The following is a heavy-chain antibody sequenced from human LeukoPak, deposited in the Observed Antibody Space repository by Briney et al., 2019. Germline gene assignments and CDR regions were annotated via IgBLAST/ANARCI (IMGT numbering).Heavy chain of an antibody. CDR3: ARAITIFGELI. J-gene: IGHJ3*02. CDR1: GFTFSNFW. CDR2: IYGDGSFT. Sequence: GGSLRLSCAASGFTFSNFWMHWVRQAPGKGLVWVALIYGDGSFTRYADSVKGRFTISRDNAKNTVYLQMNSLRVEDTAVYYCARAITIFGELIWGQGTMVTVSS. D-gene: IGHD3-3*01. V-gene: IGHV3-74*01.